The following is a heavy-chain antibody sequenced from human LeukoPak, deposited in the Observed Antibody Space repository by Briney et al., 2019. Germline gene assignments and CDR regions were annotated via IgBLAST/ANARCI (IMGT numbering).Heavy chain of an antibody. J-gene: IGHJ2*01. CDR2: IYYSGST. CDR1: GGSISSGDYY. Sequence: PSETLSLTCTVSGGSISSGDYYWSWIRQPPGKGLEWIGYIYYSGSTYYNPSLKSRVTISVDTSKNQFSLKLSSVTAADTAVYYCARASHYGGNFRWYFDLWGRGTLVTVSS. D-gene: IGHD4-23*01. CDR3: ARASHYGGNFRWYFDL. V-gene: IGHV4-30-4*08.